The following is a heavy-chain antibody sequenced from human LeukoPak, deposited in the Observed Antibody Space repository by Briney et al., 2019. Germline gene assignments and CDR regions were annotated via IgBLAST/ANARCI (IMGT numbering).Heavy chain of an antibody. D-gene: IGHD5-12*01. Sequence: GGSLRLSCVASKFTFSSSWMSWVRQAPGKGLEWVSAISGRTGGTYYADSVKGRFTISRDNSKSTLYLQMDSLRAEDTAVYYCAKCGNSGCHLIDYWGQGTLVTVSS. CDR2: ISGRTGGT. V-gene: IGHV3-23*01. J-gene: IGHJ4*02. CDR3: AKCGNSGCHLIDY. CDR1: KFTFSSSW.